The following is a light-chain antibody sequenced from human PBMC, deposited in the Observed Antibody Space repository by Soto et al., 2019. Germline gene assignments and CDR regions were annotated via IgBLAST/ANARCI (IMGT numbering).Light chain of an antibody. CDR2: GAS. CDR1: QSVSSN. CDR3: QQYNNWPLT. V-gene: IGKV3-15*01. Sequence: EIMMTQSPATLSVSPGERATLSCRASQSVSSNLAWYQQKPGQPHRLLIYGASTRATGIPARFSGSGSGTEFTLTISSLLSEDFATYYCQQYNNWPLTFGGGTKVEIK. J-gene: IGKJ4*01.